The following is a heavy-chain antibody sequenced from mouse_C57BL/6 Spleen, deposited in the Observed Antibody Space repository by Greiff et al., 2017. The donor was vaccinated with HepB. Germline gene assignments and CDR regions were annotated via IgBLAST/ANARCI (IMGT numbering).Heavy chain of an antibody. CDR1: GYTFTDYY. CDR2: INPYNGGT. J-gene: IGHJ4*01. Sequence: EVQLQQSGPVLVKPGASVKMSCKASGYTFTDYYMNWVKQSHGKSLEWIGVINPYNGGTSYNQKFKGKATLTVDKSSSTAYMELNSLTSEDSAVYYCARSDGYPPYYYAMDYWGQGTSVTVSS. CDR3: ARSDGYPPYYYAMDY. D-gene: IGHD2-3*01. V-gene: IGHV1-19*01.